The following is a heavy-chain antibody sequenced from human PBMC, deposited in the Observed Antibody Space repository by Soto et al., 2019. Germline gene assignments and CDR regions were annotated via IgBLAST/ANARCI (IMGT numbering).Heavy chain of an antibody. J-gene: IGHJ6*03. Sequence: PSETLSLTCTVSGGSISSYYWSWIRQPPGKGLEWIGYIYYSGSTNYNPSLKSRVTISVDTSKNQFSLKLSSVTAADTAVYYCARVGCGTRNYHYYYYMDVWGKGTTVTVSS. CDR3: ARVGCGTRNYHYYYYMDV. V-gene: IGHV4-59*01. CDR2: IYYSGST. D-gene: IGHD1-26*01. CDR1: GGSISSYY.